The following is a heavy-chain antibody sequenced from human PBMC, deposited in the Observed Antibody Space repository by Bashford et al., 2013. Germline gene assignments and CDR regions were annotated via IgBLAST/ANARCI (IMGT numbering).Heavy chain of an antibody. V-gene: IGHV4-4*07. J-gene: IGHJ6*02. CDR2: IYTSGST. CDR1: GGSISDYY. D-gene: IGHD2-2*01. CDR3: ARGTCSSSSCSPYYYFSMDV. Sequence: SETLSLTCSVSGGSISDYYWTWIRQPAGKGLEWIGRIYTSGSTNYNPSLTSRVTMSVDTSKKQFSLKLTSVTAADTAVYYCARGTCSSSSCSPYYYFSMDVWGQGTTVTVSS.